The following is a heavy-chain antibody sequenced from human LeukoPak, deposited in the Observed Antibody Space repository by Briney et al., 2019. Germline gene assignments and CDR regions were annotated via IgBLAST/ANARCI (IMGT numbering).Heavy chain of an antibody. V-gene: IGHV3-66*01. CDR3: ARGDIAVAGTGGDY. CDR2: IYSGGPT. J-gene: IGHJ4*02. Sequence: GGSLRLSCTASGFTVSSSYISWVRQAPGKGLEWVSAIYSGGPTYYADSVRGRFTVSRDNSKNTVYLQVNSLRAEDTAVYYCARGDIAVAGTGGDYWGQGTLVTVSS. CDR1: GFTVSSSY. D-gene: IGHD6-19*01.